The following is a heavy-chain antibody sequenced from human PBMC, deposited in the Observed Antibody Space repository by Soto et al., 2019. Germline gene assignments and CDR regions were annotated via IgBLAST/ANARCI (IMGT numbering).Heavy chain of an antibody. J-gene: IGHJ6*04. CDR1: GGAFSDYA. D-gene: IGHD3-3*01. Sequence: QVQLVQSGAEVKKPGSSVKVSCKASGGAFSDYAFSWVRQAPGQGLEWLGGIMPIFRAPDYAQKFQGRVTITADEFTRIPYMERTSLNSEDRALYGVESGLEGPETGNNSSGMDVWGKGTTVTVPA. CDR3: ESGLEGPETGNNSSGMDV. V-gene: IGHV1-69*12. CDR2: IMPIFRAP.